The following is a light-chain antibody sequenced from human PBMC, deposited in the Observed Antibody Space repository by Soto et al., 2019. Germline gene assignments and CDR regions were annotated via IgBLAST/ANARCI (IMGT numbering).Light chain of an antibody. Sequence: DIQMTQSPSTLSASVGDRVTITCRASQSISSLLAWYQQKPGEAPKLLIYKASSLESGVPSRFSGSGSGTEFTLTISSLQSDDFATYYCQQYNSYGTFGQGTKVDIK. CDR3: QQYNSYGT. V-gene: IGKV1-5*03. CDR2: KAS. J-gene: IGKJ1*01. CDR1: QSISSL.